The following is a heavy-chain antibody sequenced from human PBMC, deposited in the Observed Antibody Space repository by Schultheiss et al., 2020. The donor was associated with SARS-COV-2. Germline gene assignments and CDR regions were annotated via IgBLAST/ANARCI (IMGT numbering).Heavy chain of an antibody. CDR1: GGSISSYY. D-gene: IGHD3-10*01. J-gene: IGHJ4*02. CDR3: ARGKWGVGYFDY. Sequence: SETLSLTCTVSGGSISSYYWSWIRQPPGKGLEWIGYIYYSGSTKYNPSLRGRVTISVDTSKNQFSLKLSSVTAADTAVYFCARGKWGVGYFDYWGQGMLVTVSS. V-gene: IGHV4-59*01. CDR2: IYYSGST.